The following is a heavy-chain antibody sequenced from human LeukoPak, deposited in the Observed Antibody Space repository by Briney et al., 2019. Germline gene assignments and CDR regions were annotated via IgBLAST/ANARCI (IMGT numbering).Heavy chain of an antibody. CDR3: ARVEESASFDP. CDR1: GFTFSSYG. D-gene: IGHD3-3*01. CDR2: ISSSSSYI. J-gene: IGHJ5*02. V-gene: IGHV3-21*01. Sequence: GGTLRLSCAGSGFTFSSYGMNWVRQAPGKGLEWVSSISSSSSYIYYADSLKGRFTISRDNAKNSLYLQMNSLRAEDTAVYYCARVEESASFDPWGQGTLVTVSS.